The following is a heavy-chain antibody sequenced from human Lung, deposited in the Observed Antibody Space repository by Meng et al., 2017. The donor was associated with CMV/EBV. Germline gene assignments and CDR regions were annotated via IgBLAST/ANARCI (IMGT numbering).Heavy chain of an antibody. CDR3: ARVGRSGSYLPGLDY. CDR2: IYYSEST. D-gene: IGHD1-26*01. J-gene: IGHJ4*02. Sequence: SXTLSLXCTVSGGSISSYHWSWIRQPPGKGLEWIGYIYYSESTNYNPSLKSRVTISVDTSKNQFSLKLSSVTAADTAVYYCARVGRSGSYLPGLDYWGQGTLVTVSS. CDR1: GGSISSYH. V-gene: IGHV4-59*01.